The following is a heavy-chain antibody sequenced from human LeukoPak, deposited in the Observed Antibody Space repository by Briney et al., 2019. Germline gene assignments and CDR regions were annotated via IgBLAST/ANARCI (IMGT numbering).Heavy chain of an antibody. CDR3: ARVSSSWYLDY. CDR2: INHSGST. D-gene: IGHD6-13*01. V-gene: IGHV4-34*01. Sequence: SETLSLTCAVYGGSFNGYYWSWIRQPPGKGLEWIGEINHSGSTNYNPSLKSRVTISVDTSKNQFSLKLSSVTAADTAVYYCARVSSSWYLDYWGQGTLVTVSS. CDR1: GGSFNGYY. J-gene: IGHJ4*02.